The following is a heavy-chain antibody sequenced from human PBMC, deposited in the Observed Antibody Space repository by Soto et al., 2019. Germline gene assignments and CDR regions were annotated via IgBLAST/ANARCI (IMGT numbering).Heavy chain of an antibody. D-gene: IGHD3-10*01. CDR3: ASVRFGELSHAFDI. CDR2: IYYSGST. V-gene: IGHV4-31*03. CDR1: GGSISSGGYY. Sequence: QVQLQESGPGLVKPSQTLSLTCTVSGGSISSGGYYWSWIRQHPGKGLEWIGYIYYSGSTYYNPSLKTRVTISVDTSKNQFSPKLSSVTAADTAVYYCASVRFGELSHAFDIWGQGTMVTVSS. J-gene: IGHJ3*02.